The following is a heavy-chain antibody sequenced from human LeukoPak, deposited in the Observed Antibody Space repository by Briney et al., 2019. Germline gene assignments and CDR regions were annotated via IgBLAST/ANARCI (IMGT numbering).Heavy chain of an antibody. CDR2: IYYSGST. J-gene: IGHJ4*02. Sequence: SETLSLTCAVYGGSFSGYYWSWIRQHPGKGLEWIGYIYYSGSTYYNPSLKSRVTISVDTSKNQFSLKLSSVTAADTAVYYCARVAGYQLLYDGGNFDYWGQGTLVTVSS. CDR1: GGSFSGYY. CDR3: ARVAGYQLLYDGGNFDY. D-gene: IGHD2-2*02. V-gene: IGHV4-31*11.